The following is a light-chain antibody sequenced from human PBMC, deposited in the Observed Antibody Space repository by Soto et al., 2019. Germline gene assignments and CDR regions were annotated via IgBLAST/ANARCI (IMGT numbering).Light chain of an antibody. CDR1: SGHSSYA. CDR2: LNSDGSH. Sequence: QPVLTQSPSASASLGASVKLTCTLSSGHSSYAIAWHQQQPEKGPRYLMKLNSDGSHSKGDGIPDRFSGSSSGAERYLTISSLQSEDEADYYCQTWGTARVFGGGTKLT. V-gene: IGLV4-69*01. J-gene: IGLJ3*02. CDR3: QTWGTARV.